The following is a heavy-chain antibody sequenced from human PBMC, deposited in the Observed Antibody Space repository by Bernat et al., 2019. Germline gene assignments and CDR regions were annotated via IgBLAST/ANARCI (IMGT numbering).Heavy chain of an antibody. CDR3: ARDSSSWYYYYYYMDV. J-gene: IGHJ6*03. D-gene: IGHD6-13*01. V-gene: IGHV3-21*05. CDR1: GFTFSSYS. CDR2: ISSSSSYI. Sequence: EVQLVESGGGLVKPGGSLRLSCAASGFTFSSYSMNWVRQAPGKGLEWVSYISSSSSYIYYADSVKGRFTIPRDNAKNSLYLQMNSLRAEDTAVYYCARDSSSWYYYYYYMDVWGKGTTVTVSS.